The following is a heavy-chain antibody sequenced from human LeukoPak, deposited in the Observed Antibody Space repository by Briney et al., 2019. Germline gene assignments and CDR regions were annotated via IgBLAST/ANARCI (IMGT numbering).Heavy chain of an antibody. CDR2: INSGSTYM. J-gene: IGHJ6*03. D-gene: IGHD1-1*01. CDR1: GFYFSGYS. CDR3: ARVEATTGRNYHYYYMDV. V-gene: IGHV3-21*01. Sequence: GGSLRLSCAAPGFYFSGYSMNWVRQAPGKGLEWVSSINSGSTYMYYADSVKGRFTISRDNAKNSLHLQMYSLRAEDTAVYFCARVEATTGRNYHYYYMDVWGKGTTVTVSS.